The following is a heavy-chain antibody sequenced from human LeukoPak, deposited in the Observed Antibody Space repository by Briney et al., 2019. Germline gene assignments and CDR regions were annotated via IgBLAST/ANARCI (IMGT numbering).Heavy chain of an antibody. CDR1: GFTFSSYA. V-gene: IGHV3-30-3*01. CDR3: ARRYCSGGSCAFDP. J-gene: IGHJ5*02. Sequence: TGGSLRLSCAASGFTFSSYAMHWVRQAPGKGLEWVAVISYDGSNKYYADSVKGRFTISRDNSKNTLYLQMNSLRAEDTAVYYCARRYCSGGSCAFDPWGQGTLVTVSS. CDR2: ISYDGSNK. D-gene: IGHD2-15*01.